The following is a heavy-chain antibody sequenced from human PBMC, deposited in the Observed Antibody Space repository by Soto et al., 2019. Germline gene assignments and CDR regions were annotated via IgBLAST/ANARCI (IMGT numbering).Heavy chain of an antibody. CDR3: ARDDTDIVVVPASIV. CDR1: GGSISSYY. J-gene: IGHJ4*02. D-gene: IGHD2-2*02. Sequence: SETLSLTCTVSGGSISSYYWSWIRQPPGKGLEWIGYIYYSGSTNYNPSLKSRVTISVDTSKNQFSLKLSSVTAADTAVYYCARDDTDIVVVPASIVWGQETLVTFAS. CDR2: IYYSGST. V-gene: IGHV4-59*01.